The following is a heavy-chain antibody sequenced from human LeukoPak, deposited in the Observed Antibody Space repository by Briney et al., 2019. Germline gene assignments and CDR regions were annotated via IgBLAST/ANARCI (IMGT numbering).Heavy chain of an antibody. CDR1: GFTFSSYW. CDR2: VSGSGGST. CDR3: AKDLDIVATITGN. D-gene: IGHD5-12*01. J-gene: IGHJ4*02. Sequence: GGSLRLSCAASGFTFSSYWMHWVRQAPGKGLEWVSGVSGSGGSTYYADSVKGRFTISRDNSKNTLYLQMNSLRAEDTAVYYCAKDLDIVATITGNWGQGTLVTVSS. V-gene: IGHV3-23*01.